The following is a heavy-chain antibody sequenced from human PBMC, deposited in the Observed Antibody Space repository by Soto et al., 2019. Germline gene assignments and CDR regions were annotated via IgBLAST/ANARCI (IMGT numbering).Heavy chain of an antibody. D-gene: IGHD1-1*01. J-gene: IGHJ4*02. Sequence: GSLRLSCAASGFTFSSYAMSWVRQAPGKGLEWFSTISGSGGTTYYADSVKGRFTISRDNSKNTLYLQMNSLRAEDTAIYYCAKNKETGTTGGLGYWGQGTLVTVYS. CDR3: AKNKETGTTGGLGY. V-gene: IGHV3-23*01. CDR1: GFTFSSYA. CDR2: ISGSGGTT.